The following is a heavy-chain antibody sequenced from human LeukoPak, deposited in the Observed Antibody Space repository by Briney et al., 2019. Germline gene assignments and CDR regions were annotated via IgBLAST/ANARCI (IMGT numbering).Heavy chain of an antibody. Sequence: QSGGSLRLSCAASGFNFNNFAMSWVRQAPGKGLEGLSAMTGPADTTYYAESVKGRFTISRDYSKSMVFLQMNSLRVEDTAVYYCARDRDHDRYYYYSYLDVWGRGATVTVSS. CDR1: GFNFNNFA. V-gene: IGHV3-23*01. J-gene: IGHJ6*03. CDR3: ARDRDHDRYYYYSYLDV. CDR2: MTGPADTT.